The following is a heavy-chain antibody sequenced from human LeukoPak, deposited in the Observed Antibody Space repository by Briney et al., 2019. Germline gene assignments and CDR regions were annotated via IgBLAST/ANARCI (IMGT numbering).Heavy chain of an antibody. J-gene: IGHJ4*02. CDR1: GFTFNIYD. D-gene: IGHD3-10*01. Sequence: GGSLRLSCAAFGFTFNIYDMRWVRQAPGKGLEWVSSISGSGGITYYADSVKGRFTISRDNSKNTLDLHMYSLRAEDSAVYYCTKDSALWGQGTLVTVS. CDR2: ISGSGGIT. V-gene: IGHV3-23*01. CDR3: TKDSAL.